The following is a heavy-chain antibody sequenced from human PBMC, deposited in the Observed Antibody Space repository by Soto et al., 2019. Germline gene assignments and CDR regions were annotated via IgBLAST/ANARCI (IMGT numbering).Heavy chain of an antibody. CDR1: GGSFSGYY. D-gene: IGHD6-6*01. CDR2: INHSGST. J-gene: IGHJ5*02. CDR3: ASTSIAARRGWFDP. V-gene: IGHV4-34*01. Sequence: SETLSLTCTVSGGSFSGYYWSWIRQPPGKGLEWIGEINHSGSTNYNPSLKSRVTISVDTSKNQFSLKLSSVTAADTAVYYCASTSIAARRGWFDPWGQGTLVTVSS.